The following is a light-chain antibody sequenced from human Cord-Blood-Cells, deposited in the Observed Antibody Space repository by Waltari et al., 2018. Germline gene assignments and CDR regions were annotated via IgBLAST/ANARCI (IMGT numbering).Light chain of an antibody. Sequence: QSVLTQPASVSGSPGHSINISCTGTRSDVGGYNYVSWYQQHPGKAPKLMIYEVSNRPSGVSNRFSGSKSGNTASLTISGLQAEDEADYYCSSYTSSSPWVFGGGTKLTVL. CDR3: SSYTSSSPWV. V-gene: IGLV2-14*01. CDR2: EVS. CDR1: RSDVGGYNY. J-gene: IGLJ3*02.